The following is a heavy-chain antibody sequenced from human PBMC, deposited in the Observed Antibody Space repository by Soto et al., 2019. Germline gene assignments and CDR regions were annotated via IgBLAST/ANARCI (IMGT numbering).Heavy chain of an antibody. D-gene: IGHD6-19*01. J-gene: IGHJ4*02. CDR3: ALDNSSGWYPHFAY. V-gene: IGHV3-33*01. Sequence: AGGSLILSCAASGFTFSSYGMHWVRPAPGKGLEWVAVIWYDGSNKYYADSVKGRFTISRDNSKNTLYLQMNSLRAEDTAVYYCALDNSSGWYPHFAYWGQGTLVTVSS. CDR1: GFTFSSYG. CDR2: IWYDGSNK.